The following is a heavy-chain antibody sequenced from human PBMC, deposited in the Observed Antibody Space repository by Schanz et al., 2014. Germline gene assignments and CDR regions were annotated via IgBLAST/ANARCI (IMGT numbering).Heavy chain of an antibody. J-gene: IGHJ6*02. CDR2: INPNSGGT. V-gene: IGHV1-2*06. CDR3: ARDAHSSIWDSYYFYGLDV. D-gene: IGHD6-13*01. CDR1: GHPFTAYY. Sequence: QVQLVQSGAEVKKPGASVKVSCKASGHPFTAYYMHWVRQAPGQGLEWMGRINPNSGGTNYAENFQGRVTMTRDTSTSTVYMELSRLTSDDTALYYCARDAHSSIWDSYYFYGLDVWGQGTTVTVSS.